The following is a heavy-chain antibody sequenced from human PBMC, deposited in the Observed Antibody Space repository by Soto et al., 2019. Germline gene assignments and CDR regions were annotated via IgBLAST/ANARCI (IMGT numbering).Heavy chain of an antibody. CDR2: INPDGSDK. J-gene: IGHJ4*02. D-gene: IGHD6-13*01. V-gene: IGHV3-7*03. CDR3: ATAVRSSSPHY. CDR1: GFTFSTYW. Sequence: EVQPVGSGGGLVQPGGSLRLSCAASGFTFSTYWMSWLRQAPGKGLEWVANINPDGSDKYYVDSAKGRFTISRDNAKNSMYLQLNSLRDEDTAVFYCATAVRSSSPHYWGQGTLVTVSS.